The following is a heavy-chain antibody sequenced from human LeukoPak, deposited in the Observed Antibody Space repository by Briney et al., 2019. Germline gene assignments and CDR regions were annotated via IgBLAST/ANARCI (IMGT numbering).Heavy chain of an antibody. CDR1: GFTFGDYA. J-gene: IGHJ5*02. D-gene: IGHD3-16*02. Sequence: NPGGSLRLSCTASGFTFGDYAMSWIRQPPGKGLEWIGEINHSGSTNYNPSLKSRVTISVDTSKNQFSLKLSSVTAADTAVYYCARVGRDYVWGSYRDNWFDPWGQGTLVTVSS. CDR3: ARVGRDYVWGSYRDNWFDP. V-gene: IGHV4-34*01. CDR2: INHSGST.